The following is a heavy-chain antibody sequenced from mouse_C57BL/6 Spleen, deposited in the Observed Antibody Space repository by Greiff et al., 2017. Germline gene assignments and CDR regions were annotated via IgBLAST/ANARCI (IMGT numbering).Heavy chain of an antibody. CDR2: IYPGSGST. D-gene: IGHD2-4*01. CDR1: GYTFTSYW. J-gene: IGHJ3*01. V-gene: IGHV1-55*01. Sequence: QVQLKQPGAELVKPGASVKMSCKASGYTFTSYWITWVKQRPGQGLEWIGDIYPGSGSTNYNEKFKSKATLTVDPSYSTAYMQLSSLTSEDSAVYYRARSYDCDGAWFAYWGQGTLVTVSA. CDR3: ARSYDCDGAWFAY.